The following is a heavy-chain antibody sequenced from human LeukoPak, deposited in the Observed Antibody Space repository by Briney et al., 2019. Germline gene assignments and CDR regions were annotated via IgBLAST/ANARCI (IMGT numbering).Heavy chain of an antibody. CDR2: FDPEDGET. V-gene: IGHV1-24*01. J-gene: IGHJ6*03. CDR3: ARGPATMPAKNQYYYYYMAV. D-gene: IGHD1-14*01. Sequence: ASVKVSCKVSGYTLSELSTHWVRQAPGKGLEWMGGFDPEDGETMYAQKFQGRVIMTEDTSTDTAYMELSSLRSEDTAVYYCARGPATMPAKNQYYYYYMAVWGKGTTVTVSS. CDR1: GYTLSELS.